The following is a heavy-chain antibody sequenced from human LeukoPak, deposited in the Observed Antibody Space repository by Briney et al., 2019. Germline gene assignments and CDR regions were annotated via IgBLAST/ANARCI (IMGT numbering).Heavy chain of an antibody. Sequence: GGSLRLSCAASGFTFSSYGMHWVRQAPGKGLEWVAVISYDGRNKDYADSVKGRSTISRDNSKNTLYLQMNSLRAEDTAVYYCAKDRYGSGIGYFDYWGQGTPVTVSS. CDR3: AKDRYGSGIGYFDY. V-gene: IGHV3-30*18. CDR1: GFTFSSYG. D-gene: IGHD3-10*01. CDR2: ISYDGRNK. J-gene: IGHJ4*02.